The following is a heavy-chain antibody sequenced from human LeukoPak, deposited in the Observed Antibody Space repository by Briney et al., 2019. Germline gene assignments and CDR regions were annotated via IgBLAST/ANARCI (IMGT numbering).Heavy chain of an antibody. CDR1: GGTFSSYA. J-gene: IGHJ6*03. Sequence: ASVKVSCKASGGTFSSYAISWVRQAPGQGLEWMGWINPNSGGTNYAQKFQGRVTMTRDTSISTAYMELSRLRSDDTAVYYCARDLSSSWYDWVPYYYYYYMDVWGKGTTVTVSS. CDR3: ARDLSSSWYDWVPYYYYYYMDV. CDR2: INPNSGGT. V-gene: IGHV1-2*02. D-gene: IGHD6-13*01.